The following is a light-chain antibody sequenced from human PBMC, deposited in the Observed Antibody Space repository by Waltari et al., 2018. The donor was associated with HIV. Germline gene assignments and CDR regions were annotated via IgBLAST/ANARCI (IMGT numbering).Light chain of an antibody. V-gene: IGLV1-47*01. CDR3: AAWDDNLTGVV. CDR2: RNG. CDR1: ISNIGGDY. Sequence: QSVMTQPPSASGTPGQRVTIHCSGSISNIGGDYVYWYQHFPGTAPQLRSFRNGQRPSGVLDRFSASKSGTSASRAISGLRSEDEAYYYCAAWDDNLTGVVFGGGTKLTVL. J-gene: IGLJ2*01.